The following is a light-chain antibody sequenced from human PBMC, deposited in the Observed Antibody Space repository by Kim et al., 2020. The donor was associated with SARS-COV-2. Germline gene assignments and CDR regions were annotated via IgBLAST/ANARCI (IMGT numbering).Light chain of an antibody. CDR2: AAS. CDR3: QQYYSYPQT. V-gene: IGKV1-8*01. Sequence: ASTGDRVNITCRASQGISSYLAWYQQKPGKAPKLLIYAASTLKSGVPSRFSGSGSGTDFTLTISCLQSEDFATYYCQQYYSYPQTFGQGTKVDIK. CDR1: QGISSY. J-gene: IGKJ1*01.